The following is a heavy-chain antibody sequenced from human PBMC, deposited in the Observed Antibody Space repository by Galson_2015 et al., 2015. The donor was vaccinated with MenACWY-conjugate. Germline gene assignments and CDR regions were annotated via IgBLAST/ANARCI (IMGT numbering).Heavy chain of an antibody. CDR2: IYYSGDT. CDR3: ARIESDSCTRLNCNAPPDH. CDR1: GDSITCSSCF. Sequence: SETLYLTCHVSGDSITCSSCFWGWIRQTPGKGLEWIGNIYYSGDTYYNPSLKSRATISVDTSKNQFSPKVTSVTAADTAVYYCARIESDSCTRLNCNAPPDHWGRGTLVTVSS. V-gene: IGHV4-39*07. D-gene: IGHD1-20*01. J-gene: IGHJ4*02.